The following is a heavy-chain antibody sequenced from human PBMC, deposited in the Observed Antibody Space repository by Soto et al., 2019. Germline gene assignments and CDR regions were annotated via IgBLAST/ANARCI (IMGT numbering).Heavy chain of an antibody. CDR2: ISYDGSNK. J-gene: IGHJ4*02. CDR3: ARDFRVGATRFGSLDY. D-gene: IGHD1-26*01. Sequence: LRLSCAASGFTFSSYAMHWVRQAPGKGLEWVAVISYDGSNKYYADSVKGRFTISRDNSKNTLYLQMNSLRAEDTAVYYCARDFRVGATRFGSLDYWGQGTLVTVSS. CDR1: GFTFSSYA. V-gene: IGHV3-30-3*01.